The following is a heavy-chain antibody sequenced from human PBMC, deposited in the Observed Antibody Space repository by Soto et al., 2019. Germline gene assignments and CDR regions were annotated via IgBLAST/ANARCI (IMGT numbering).Heavy chain of an antibody. Sequence: PSETLSLTCSVSGAALNSGNYYWSWIRQVPGKGLEWIGHIYVTGAVDYNPSRRDRITISQDTSERQFSLNLRRVTAADTAVYYCARLRIATNNYKWFDPWGQGTLVTVSS. V-gene: IGHV4-31*03. CDR3: ARLRIATNNYKWFDP. J-gene: IGHJ5*02. CDR2: IYVTGAV. D-gene: IGHD2-21*01. CDR1: GAALNSGNYY.